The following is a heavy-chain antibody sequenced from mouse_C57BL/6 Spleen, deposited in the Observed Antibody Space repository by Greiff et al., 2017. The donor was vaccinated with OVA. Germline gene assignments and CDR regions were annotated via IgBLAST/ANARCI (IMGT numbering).Heavy chain of an antibody. J-gene: IGHJ1*03. CDR1: GYTFTDYE. V-gene: IGHV1-15*01. CDR2: IDPETGGT. Sequence: VQLQESGAELVRPGASVTLSCKASGYTFTDYEMHWVKQTPVHGLEWIGAIDPETGGTAYNQKFKGKAILTADKSSSTAYMELRSLTSEDSAVYYCTRSGATVVAPYWYFDVWGTGTTVTVSS. D-gene: IGHD1-1*01. CDR3: TRSGATVVAPYWYFDV.